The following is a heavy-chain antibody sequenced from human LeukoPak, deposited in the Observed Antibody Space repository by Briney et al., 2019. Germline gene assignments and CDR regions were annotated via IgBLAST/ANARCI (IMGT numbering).Heavy chain of an antibody. CDR2: ISYDGSSK. CDR1: GFTFNSYG. J-gene: IGHJ4*02. Sequence: PGGSLRLSCAASGFTFNSYGMHWVRQAPGKGLEWVAVISYDGSSKYYIDSVKGRFTISRDNPRNTLYLQMNSLRAEDTALYYCAIMHPYYDGNGYWVQWGQGTLVTVSS. V-gene: IGHV3-30*03. D-gene: IGHD3-22*01. CDR3: AIMHPYYDGNGYWVQ.